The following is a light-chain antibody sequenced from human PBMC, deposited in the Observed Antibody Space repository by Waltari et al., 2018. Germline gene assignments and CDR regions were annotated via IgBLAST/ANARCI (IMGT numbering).Light chain of an antibody. CDR2: WAS. CDR3: QQYYAVPPT. V-gene: IGKV4-1*01. Sequence: DIVMTQSPDSLSVSLGERVSITCNSDQSVSYSSNNKNYLAWYRQKPGQPPQLLISWASTREFGVPDRFSGSGSGTDFTLTISSLQAEDAAVYYCQQYYAVPPTFGPGTKVEIK. CDR1: QSVSYSSNNKNY. J-gene: IGKJ1*01.